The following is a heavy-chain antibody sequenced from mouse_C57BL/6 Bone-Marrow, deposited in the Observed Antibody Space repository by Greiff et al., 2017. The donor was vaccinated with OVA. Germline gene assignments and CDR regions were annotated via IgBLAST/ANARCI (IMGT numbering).Heavy chain of an antibody. CDR3: AKSEFLLLRSFDF. J-gene: IGHJ2*01. CDR2: IDPSDSAT. CDR1: GYTFTSYW. Sequence: QVQLQQPGAELVRPGSSVKLSCKASGYTFTSYWMHWVKQRPIQGLEWIGNIDPSDSATHYNQKFKDQATLTVDKSSRTAYMQLSSLTSADSAVYYCAKSEFLLLRSFDFGGRGTALTVSS. D-gene: IGHD1-1*01. V-gene: IGHV1-52*01.